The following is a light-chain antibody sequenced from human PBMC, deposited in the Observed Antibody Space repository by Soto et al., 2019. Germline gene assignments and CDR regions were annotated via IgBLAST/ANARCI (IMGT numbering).Light chain of an antibody. V-gene: IGKV1-27*01. J-gene: IGKJ1*01. CDR1: QVISNY. Sequence: DIPMTQSPSSLSASVGDRVTITCRASQVISNYLAWYQQKPGKVPKLVIYAASTLQSGVPFRFSGSGSGTDFTLTISSLQPEDVATYYCQKYNSAPWTFGQGTKVEIK. CDR2: AAS. CDR3: QKYNSAPWT.